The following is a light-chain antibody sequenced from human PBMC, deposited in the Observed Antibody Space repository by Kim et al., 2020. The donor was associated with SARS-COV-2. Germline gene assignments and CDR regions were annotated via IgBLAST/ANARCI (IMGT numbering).Light chain of an antibody. CDR2: YDS. Sequence: APGKTARITCGGNNIGSKSVHWYQQKPGQAPVLVIYYDSDRPSRIPERFSGSNSGNTATLTISRVEAGDEADYYCQVWDSSSDLVVFGGGTQLTVL. J-gene: IGLJ2*01. CDR3: QVWDSSSDLVV. CDR1: NIGSKS. V-gene: IGLV3-21*04.